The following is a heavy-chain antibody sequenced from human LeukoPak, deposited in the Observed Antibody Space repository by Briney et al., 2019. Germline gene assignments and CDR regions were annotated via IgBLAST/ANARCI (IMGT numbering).Heavy chain of an antibody. V-gene: IGHV3-48*01. CDR3: ARVYCTNGVCYSNWFDP. J-gene: IGHJ5*02. CDR2: ISSSSSTI. Sequence: PGGSLRLSCAASGFTFSSYSMNWVRQAPGKGLEWVSYISSSSSTIYYADSVKGRFTISRDNAKNSLYLQMNSLRAEDTAVYYCARVYCTNGVCYSNWFDPWGQGTLVTVSS. CDR1: GFTFSSYS. D-gene: IGHD2-8*01.